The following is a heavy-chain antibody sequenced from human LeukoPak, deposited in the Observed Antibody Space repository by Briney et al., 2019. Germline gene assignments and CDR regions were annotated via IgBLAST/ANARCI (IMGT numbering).Heavy chain of an antibody. CDR1: GGSISSSSYD. Sequence: SETLSLTCTVSGGSISSSSYDWGWIRQPPGKGLEWIGSIYYSGSTYYNPSLKSRVTISVDTSKNQFSLKLSSVTAADTAVYYCARQLGILMPGNWFDPWGQGTLVTVSS. CDR2: IYYSGST. J-gene: IGHJ5*02. D-gene: IGHD6-13*01. CDR3: ARQLGILMPGNWFDP. V-gene: IGHV4-39*01.